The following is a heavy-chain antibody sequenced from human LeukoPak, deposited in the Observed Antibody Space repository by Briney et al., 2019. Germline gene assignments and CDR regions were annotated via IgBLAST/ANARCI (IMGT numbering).Heavy chain of an antibody. J-gene: IGHJ4*02. CDR2: INHSGST. CDR3: ARGGPYDSSGYYYFGFRPHSDY. V-gene: IGHV4-34*01. CDR1: GGSFSGYY. D-gene: IGHD3-22*01. Sequence: PSETLSLTCAVYGGSFSGYYWSWIRQPPGKGLEWIGEINHSGSTNYNPSLKSRVTISVDTSKNQFSLKLSSVTAADTAVYYCARGGPYDSSGYYYFGFRPHSDYWGQGTLVTVSS.